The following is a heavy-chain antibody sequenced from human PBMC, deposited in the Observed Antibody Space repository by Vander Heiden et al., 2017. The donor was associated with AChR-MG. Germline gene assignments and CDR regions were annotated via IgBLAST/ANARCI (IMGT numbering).Heavy chain of an antibody. V-gene: IGHV1-2*02. D-gene: IGHD1-1*01. Sequence: QVQLVHSGAELKEPGASVKVSCKASGYTFSDRYIHGGRQAPGQGLQWMGWISPIGGGATYVYKDHDRVTMTRDTSFNTVYRELSGLRYDDTAVYYCAREGQYHDVSFYGLDVWGQGTTVTVS. J-gene: IGHJ6*02. CDR1: GYTFSDRY. CDR3: AREGQYHDVSFYGLDV. CDR2: ISPIGGGA.